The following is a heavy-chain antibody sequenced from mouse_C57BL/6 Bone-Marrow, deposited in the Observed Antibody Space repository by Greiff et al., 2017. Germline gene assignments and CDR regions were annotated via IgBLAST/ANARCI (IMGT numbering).Heavy chain of an antibody. D-gene: IGHD2-1*01. CDR2: IYPRSGNT. CDR1: GYTFTSYG. V-gene: IGHV1-81*01. J-gene: IGHJ1*03. CDR3: ANLLWYFGV. Sequence: QVQLQQSGAELARPGASVKLSCKASGYTFTSYGISWVKQRTGQGLEWIGEIYPRSGNTYYNEKFKGKATLTADKSSSTAYMELRSLTSEDSAVYFCANLLWYFGVWGTGTTVTVSS.